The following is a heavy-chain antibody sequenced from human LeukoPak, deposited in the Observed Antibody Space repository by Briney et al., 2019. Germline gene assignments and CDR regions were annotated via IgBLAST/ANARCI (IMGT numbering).Heavy chain of an antibody. D-gene: IGHD5-12*01. CDR3: ARKLSGYDAYYFDY. Sequence: ASVKVSCKASGYTFTGYYMHWVRQAPGQGLEWMGWINPNSGGTNYAQKFQGRVTMTRDTSISTAYMELSRLRSDDTAVYYCARKLSGYDAYYFDYGGQGTLVTVSS. CDR1: GYTFTGYY. V-gene: IGHV1-2*02. CDR2: INPNSGGT. J-gene: IGHJ4*02.